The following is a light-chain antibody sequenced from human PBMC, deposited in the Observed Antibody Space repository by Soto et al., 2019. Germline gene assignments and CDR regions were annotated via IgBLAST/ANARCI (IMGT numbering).Light chain of an antibody. CDR1: SSNIGAGYD. V-gene: IGLV1-40*01. J-gene: IGLJ1*01. CDR2: GNS. CDR3: QSYDSSLSGAYV. Sequence: QSALTQPPSVSVAPGQRVTISCTGSSSNIGAGYDVHWYQQLPGTAPKLLIYGNSNRPSGVPDRFSGSKSGTSASLAITGLQAEDEADYYCQSYDSSLSGAYVFGTGTKVPGL.